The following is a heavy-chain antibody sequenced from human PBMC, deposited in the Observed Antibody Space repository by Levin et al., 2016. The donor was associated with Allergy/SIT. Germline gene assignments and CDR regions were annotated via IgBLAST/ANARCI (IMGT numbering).Heavy chain of an antibody. V-gene: IGHV4-59*13. D-gene: IGHD3-3*01. J-gene: IGHJ6*03. CDR1: GGSISSYY. CDR2: IYYSGST. CDR3: AREGYDFWSGNDYYYYMDV. Sequence: SETLSLTCTVSGGSISSYYWSWIRQPPGKGLEWIGYIYYSGSTNYNPSLKSRVTISVDTSKNQFSLKLSSVTAADTAVYYCAREGYDFWSGNDYYYYMDVWGKGTTVTVSS.